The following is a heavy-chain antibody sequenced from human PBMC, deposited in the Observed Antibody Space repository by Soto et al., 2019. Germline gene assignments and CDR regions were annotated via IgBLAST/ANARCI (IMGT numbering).Heavy chain of an antibody. V-gene: IGHV3-9*01. J-gene: IGHJ4*02. Sequence: GGSLRLSCAASGFTFDDYAMHWVRQAPGKGLEWVSGISWNSGSIGYADSVKGRFTISRDNAKNSLYLQMNSLRAEDTALYYCAKDISPIAVAGTTEPLGYFDYWGQGTLVTVSS. CDR1: GFTFDDYA. CDR3: AKDISPIAVAGTTEPLGYFDY. D-gene: IGHD6-19*01. CDR2: ISWNSGSI.